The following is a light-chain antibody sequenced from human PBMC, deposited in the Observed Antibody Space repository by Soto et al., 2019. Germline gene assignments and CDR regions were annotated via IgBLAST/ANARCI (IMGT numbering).Light chain of an antibody. J-gene: IGLJ1*01. CDR2: SNN. CDR3: AAWDGSLSGLI. Sequence: QSVLTQPPSGYGTPGQRVTIPCSGSSSNMGSSYVYLYQHLPGTAPKLLIYSNNQRPSGVPARFSGSKSGTAASRAISALRSEDEADYYCAAWDGSLSGLIFRTGTKVTVL. CDR1: SSNMGSSY. V-gene: IGLV1-47*02.